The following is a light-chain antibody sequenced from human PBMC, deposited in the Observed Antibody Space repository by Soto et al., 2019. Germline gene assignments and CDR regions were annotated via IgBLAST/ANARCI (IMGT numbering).Light chain of an antibody. J-gene: IGLJ1*01. CDR3: RSYAGSNNSV. V-gene: IGLV2-8*01. CDR1: SSDVGGYNY. CDR2: EVS. Sequence: QSALTQPPSASGSPGQSVTISCTGTSSDVGGYNYVSWYQQHPGKAPKLMIYEVSKRPSGVPDRFSGSKSGNTASLTVSGLQPEDEADYYCRSYAGSNNSVFGTGTKLTVL.